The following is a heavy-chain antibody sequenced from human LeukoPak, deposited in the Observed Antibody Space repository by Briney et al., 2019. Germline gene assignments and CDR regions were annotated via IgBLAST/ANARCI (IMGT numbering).Heavy chain of an antibody. V-gene: IGHV1-2*02. CDR2: INPNSGDT. Sequence: GASVKVSCKASGYIFTGYYMHWVRQAPGQGLEWMGWINPNSGDTNYAQKFQGRVTMTRDTSISTAYMELSSLRSEDTAVYYCARGNDGSGSPSYYFYYMDVWGKGTTVTISS. CDR1: GYIFTGYY. CDR3: ARGNDGSGSPSYYFYYMDV. J-gene: IGHJ6*03. D-gene: IGHD3-10*01.